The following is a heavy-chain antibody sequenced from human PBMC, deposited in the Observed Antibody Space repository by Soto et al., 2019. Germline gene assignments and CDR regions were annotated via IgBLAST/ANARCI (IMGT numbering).Heavy chain of an antibody. CDR3: ARVLLYSASGRGWFDP. D-gene: IGHD2-2*02. V-gene: IGHV3-7*03. J-gene: IGHJ5*02. CDR1: GFTFSSFW. CDR2: IKQDGSQK. Sequence: EVQLVESGGGLVQPGGSLRLSCAASGFTFSSFWMGWVRQAPGKGLEWVANIKQDGSQKYYVDSVKGRFTISRDNAKNSQYLQMNSLTVDDTAVYYCARVLLYSASGRGWFDPWGQGTLVTFSS.